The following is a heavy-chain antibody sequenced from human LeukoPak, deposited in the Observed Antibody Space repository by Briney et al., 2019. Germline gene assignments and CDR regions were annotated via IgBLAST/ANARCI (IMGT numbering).Heavy chain of an antibody. J-gene: IGHJ5*02. D-gene: IGHD2-2*01. CDR1: GGSISSSSYY. CDR2: IYYSGST. CDR3: ARLPDCSSTSCYLPYNWFDH. Sequence: SETLSLTCTVSGGSISSSSYYWGWIRQPPGKGLEWIGSIYYSGSTYYNPSLKSRVTISVDTSKNQFSLKLSSVTAADTAVYYCARLPDCSSTSCYLPYNWFDHWGQGTLVTVSS. V-gene: IGHV4-39*01.